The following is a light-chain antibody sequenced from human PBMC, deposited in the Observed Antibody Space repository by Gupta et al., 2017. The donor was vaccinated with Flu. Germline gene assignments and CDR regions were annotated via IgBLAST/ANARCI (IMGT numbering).Light chain of an antibody. CDR2: RAS. CDR1: QSVLHSSNDKNY. CDR3: QQYYSTPWT. J-gene: IGKJ1*01. Sequence: DIVMTQSPDSLAVSLGERATINCKSSQSVLHSSNDKNYLAWYQQKPGQPPKLLIYRASTRESGVPDRFSGSGSGTDFTLTISSLQAEDVAVYYCQQYYSTPWTFGQGTKVEIK. V-gene: IGKV4-1*01.